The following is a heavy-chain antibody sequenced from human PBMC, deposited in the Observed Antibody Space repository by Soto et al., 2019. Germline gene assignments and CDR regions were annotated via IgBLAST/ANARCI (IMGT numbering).Heavy chain of an antibody. CDR1: GGTFSSYA. J-gene: IGHJ5*02. CDR2: IIPIFGTA. D-gene: IGHD3-10*01. Sequence: SVKVSCKASGGTFSSYAISWVRQAPGQGLEWMGGIIPIFGTANYAQKFQGRVTITADESTSTAYMELSSLRSEDTAVYYCANRYTMVRGDRNWFDPWGQGTLVTAPQ. V-gene: IGHV1-69*13. CDR3: ANRYTMVRGDRNWFDP.